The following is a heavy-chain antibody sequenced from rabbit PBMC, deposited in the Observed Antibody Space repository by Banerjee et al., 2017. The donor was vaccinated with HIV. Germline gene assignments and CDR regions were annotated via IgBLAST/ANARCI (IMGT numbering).Heavy chain of an antibody. V-gene: IGHV1S45*01. CDR2: IAAGSSGST. Sequence: QEQLEESGGDLVKPGASLTLTCTASEFTISGNYYVCWVRQAPGKGLEWIACIAAGSSGSTYYASWAKGRFTISKTSWTTVTLQMTSLTAADTATYFCARDLSTSGWSDFALWGPGTLVTVS. CDR1: EFTISGNYY. CDR3: ARDLSTSGWSDFAL. D-gene: IGHD4-1*01. J-gene: IGHJ6*01.